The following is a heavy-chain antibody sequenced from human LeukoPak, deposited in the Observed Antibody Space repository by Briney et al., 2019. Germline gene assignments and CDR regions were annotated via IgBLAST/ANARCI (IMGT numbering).Heavy chain of an antibody. CDR3: AREWLQLRGFDY. Sequence: GGSLRLSCAASGFTFSSYSMNWVRQAPGKGLEWVSSISSSSSYIYYADSVKGRFTISRDNAKNSLYLQMNCLRAEDTAVYYCAREWLQLRGFDYWGQGTLVTVSS. V-gene: IGHV3-21*01. J-gene: IGHJ4*02. D-gene: IGHD5-24*01. CDR1: GFTFSSYS. CDR2: ISSSSSYI.